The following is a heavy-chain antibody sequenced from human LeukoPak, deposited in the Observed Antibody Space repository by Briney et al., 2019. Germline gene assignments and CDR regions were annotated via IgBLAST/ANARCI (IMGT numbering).Heavy chain of an antibody. CDR2: IIPIFGTA. D-gene: IGHD5-12*01. V-gene: IGHV1-69*05. CDR1: GGTFSSYA. J-gene: IGHJ4*02. Sequence: SVKVSCKASGGTFSSYAISWARQAPGQGLEWMGRIIPIFGTANYAQKFQGRVTITTDESTSTAYMELSSLRSEDTAVYYCARGLGGYSGYDPPGYWGQGTLVTVSS. CDR3: ARGLGGYSGYDPPGY.